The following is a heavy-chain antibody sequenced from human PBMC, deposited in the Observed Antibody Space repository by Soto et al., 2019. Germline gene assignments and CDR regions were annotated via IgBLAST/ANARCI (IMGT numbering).Heavy chain of an antibody. J-gene: IGHJ4*02. CDR2: INQDGSEK. CDR3: AWGSRFDY. V-gene: IGHV3-7*04. CDR1: GFIFSDYW. Sequence: GGSLRLSCAASGFIFSDYWMSWVRQAPGKGLEWVTNINQDGSEKYYVDSVKGRFSISRDNAKNSVSRQMTGLGAEDTDVYYCAWGSRFDYWGQGTLVTVSS.